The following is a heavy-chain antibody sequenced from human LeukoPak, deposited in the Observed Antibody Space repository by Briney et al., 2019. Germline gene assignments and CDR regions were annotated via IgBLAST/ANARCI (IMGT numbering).Heavy chain of an antibody. J-gene: IGHJ5*02. Sequence: TLCLSCAASGCSISSGSYYWIWIRQPAGMGLEWIGRIYTSGSSNSNPSRKSRVTISVDTTKNQFSLKLSSVPAADTAVYYCALFRCSGGSCDISSFDPWGQGTLVTVS. D-gene: IGHD2-15*01. V-gene: IGHV4-61*02. CDR1: GCSISSGSYY. CDR2: IYTSGSS. CDR3: ALFRCSGGSCDISSFDP.